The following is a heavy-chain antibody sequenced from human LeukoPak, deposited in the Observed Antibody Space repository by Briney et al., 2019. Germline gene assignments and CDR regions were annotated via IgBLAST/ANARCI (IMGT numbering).Heavy chain of an antibody. CDR2: IWYDGSNK. J-gene: IGHJ4*02. D-gene: IGHD3-22*01. V-gene: IGHV3-33*06. CDR3: AKGERYYYDSSGYLYY. Sequence: PGGSLRLSCAASGFTFSSYGMHWVRQAPGKGLEWVAVIWYDGSNKYYADSVKGRFTISRDNSKNTLYLQMNSLRAEDTAVYYCAKGERYYYDSSGYLYYWGQGTLVTVSS. CDR1: GFTFSSYG.